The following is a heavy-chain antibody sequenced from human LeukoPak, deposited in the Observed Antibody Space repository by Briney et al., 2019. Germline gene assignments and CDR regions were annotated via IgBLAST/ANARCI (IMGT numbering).Heavy chain of an antibody. V-gene: IGHV4-61*02. Sequence: SQTLSLTCTVSGGSISSGSYYWSWIRQPAGKGLEWIGRIYTSGSTNYNPSLKSRVTISVDTSKNQFSLKLSSVTAADTAVYYCARVSLVSVGYCSGGSCHKRNNWFDPWGQGTPVTVSS. CDR2: IYTSGST. D-gene: IGHD2-15*01. CDR1: GGSISSGSYY. J-gene: IGHJ5*02. CDR3: ARVSLVSVGYCSGGSCHKRNNWFDP.